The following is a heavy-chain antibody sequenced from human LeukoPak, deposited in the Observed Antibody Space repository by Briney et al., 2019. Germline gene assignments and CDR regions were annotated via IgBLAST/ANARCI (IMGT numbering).Heavy chain of an antibody. V-gene: IGHV4-61*02. CDR1: GGSISSGSYY. CDR2: IYTSGST. Sequence: SGTLSLTCTVSGGSISSGSYYWSWIRQPAGKGLEWIGRIYTSGSTNYTPSLKSRVTISVDTSKNQFSLKLSSVTAADTAVYYCARAFFGYSSSAVGDWGQGTLVTVSS. CDR3: ARAFFGYSSSAVGD. J-gene: IGHJ4*02. D-gene: IGHD6-6*01.